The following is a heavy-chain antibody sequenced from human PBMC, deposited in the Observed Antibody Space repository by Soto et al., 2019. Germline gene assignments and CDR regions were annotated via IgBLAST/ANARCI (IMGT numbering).Heavy chain of an antibody. CDR1: GFTFSNAW. V-gene: IGHV3-15*07. Sequence: PGGSLRLSCAASGFTFSNAWMNWVRQAPGKGLEWVGRIKSKTDGGTTDYAAPVKGRFTISRDDSKNTLYLQMNSLKTEDTAVYYCTTDLTRRLDYYYGMDVWGQGTTVTVS. CDR3: TTDLTRRLDYYYGMDV. CDR2: IKSKTDGGTT. J-gene: IGHJ6*02. D-gene: IGHD4-4*01.